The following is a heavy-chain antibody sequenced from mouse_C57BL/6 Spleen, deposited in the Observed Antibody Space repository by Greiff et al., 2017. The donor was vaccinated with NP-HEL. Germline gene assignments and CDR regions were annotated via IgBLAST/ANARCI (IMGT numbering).Heavy chain of an antibody. CDR1: GFTFSNYW. CDR3: TGRRTYDYDGVYAMDY. D-gene: IGHD2-4*01. CDR2: IRLKSDNYAT. J-gene: IGHJ4*01. V-gene: IGHV6-3*01. Sequence: EVKLEESGGGLVQPGGSMKLSCVASGFTFSNYWMNWVRQSPEKGLEWVAQIRLKSDNYATHYAESVKGRFTISRDDSKSSVYLQMNNLRAEDTGIYYCTGRRTYDYDGVYAMDYWGQGTSVTVSS.